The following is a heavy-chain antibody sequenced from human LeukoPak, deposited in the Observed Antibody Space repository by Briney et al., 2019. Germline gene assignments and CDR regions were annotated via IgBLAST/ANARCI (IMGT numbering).Heavy chain of an antibody. V-gene: IGHV4-59*01. CDR1: GGSISSYY. D-gene: IGHD6-13*01. J-gene: IGHJ3*02. CDR2: IYYSGST. CDR3: ARGAEAAAGPNDAFDI. Sequence: SETLSLTCTVSGGSISSYYWSRIRQPPGKGLEWIGYIYYSGSTNYNPSLKSRVTISVDTSKNQFSLKLSSVTAADTAVYYCARGAEAAAGPNDAFDIWGQGTMVTVSS.